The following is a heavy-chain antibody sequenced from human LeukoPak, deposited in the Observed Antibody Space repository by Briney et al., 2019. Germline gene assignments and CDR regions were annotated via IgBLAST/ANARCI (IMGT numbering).Heavy chain of an antibody. CDR1: GFTFSSYS. D-gene: IGHD3-9*01. CDR2: ISSSSSYI. Sequence: GGSLRLSCAASGFTFSSYSMNWVRQAPGKGLEWVSSISSSSSYIYYADSVKGRFTISRDNAKNSLYLQMNSLRAEDTAVYYCAREPEAYYDILTGYWGYYFDYWGQGTLVTVSS. J-gene: IGHJ4*02. CDR3: AREPEAYYDILTGYWGYYFDY. V-gene: IGHV3-21*01.